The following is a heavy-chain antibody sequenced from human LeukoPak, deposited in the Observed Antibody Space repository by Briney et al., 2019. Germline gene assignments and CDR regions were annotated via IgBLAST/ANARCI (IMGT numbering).Heavy chain of an antibody. CDR2: ISGSGGST. CDR3: ARMGDIVVVPAAKSHFDY. J-gene: IGHJ4*02. D-gene: IGHD2-2*01. Sequence: PGRSLRLSCAASGFTFSSYAMSWVRQAPGKGLEWVSVISGSGGSTYYADSVKGRFTISRDNSKNTLYLQMNSLRAEDTAVYYCARMGDIVVVPAAKSHFDYWGQGTLVTVSS. CDR1: GFTFSSYA. V-gene: IGHV3-23*01.